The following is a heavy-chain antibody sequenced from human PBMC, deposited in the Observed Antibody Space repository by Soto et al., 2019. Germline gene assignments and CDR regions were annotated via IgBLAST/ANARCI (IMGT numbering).Heavy chain of an antibody. CDR2: IYSGGST. V-gene: IGHV3-53*01. Sequence: PGGSLRLSCAASGFTVSSNYMSWVRQAPGKGLEWVSVIYSGGSTYYADSVKGRFTISRDNSKNTLYLQMNSLRAEDTAVYYCARFWYGVTNRPDYYYGMDVWGQGTTVTVSS. D-gene: IGHD4-17*01. J-gene: IGHJ6*02. CDR1: GFTVSSNY. CDR3: ARFWYGVTNRPDYYYGMDV.